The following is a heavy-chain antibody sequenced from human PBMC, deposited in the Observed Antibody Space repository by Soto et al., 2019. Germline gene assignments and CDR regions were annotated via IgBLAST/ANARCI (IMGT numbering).Heavy chain of an antibody. D-gene: IGHD2-15*01. CDR3: ARAHAPTLPFDY. Sequence: SKTRSLTCTVSDGSMRNVYWGWIRRRPGKRLEWMGFIFHSGNAKYNPSLKSRVTISIDTSKSHFSLSLDSVTAADTAVYFCARAHAPTLPFDYWGLGTLVTVSS. CDR2: IFHSGNA. V-gene: IGHV4-59*01. J-gene: IGHJ4*01. CDR1: DGSMRNVY.